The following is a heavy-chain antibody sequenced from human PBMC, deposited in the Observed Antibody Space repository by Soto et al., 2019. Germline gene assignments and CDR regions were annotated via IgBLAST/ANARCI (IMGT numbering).Heavy chain of an antibody. D-gene: IGHD3-3*01. J-gene: IGHJ4*02. CDR2: ISYDGSNK. Sequence: PGGSLRLSCAASGFTFSSYGMHWVRQAPGKGLEWVAVISYDGSNKYYADSVKGRFTISRDNSKNTLYLQMNSLRAEDTAVYYCAKDLGIDYDFWSGYDYWGQGTLVTVSS. CDR1: GFTFSSYG. CDR3: AKDLGIDYDFWSGYDY. V-gene: IGHV3-30*18.